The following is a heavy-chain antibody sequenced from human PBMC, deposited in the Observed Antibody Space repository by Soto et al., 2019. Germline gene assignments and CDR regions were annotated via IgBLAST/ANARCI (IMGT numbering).Heavy chain of an antibody. CDR3: ARGQATMTVVAGDY. J-gene: IGHJ4*02. CDR1: GYTFTSYD. Sequence: ASVKVSCKASGYTFTSYDINWVRQATGQGLEWMGWMNPNIDNTGYAQKFQGRVTMTTDTSTSTAYMELRSLRSDDTAVYYCARGQATMTVVAGDYWGQGTLVTVSS. CDR2: MNPNIDNT. V-gene: IGHV1-8*01. D-gene: IGHD3-22*01.